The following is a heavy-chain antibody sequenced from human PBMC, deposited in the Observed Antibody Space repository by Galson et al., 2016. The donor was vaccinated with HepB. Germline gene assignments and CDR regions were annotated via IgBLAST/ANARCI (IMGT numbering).Heavy chain of an antibody. CDR1: GGTFSHSV. CDR2: IIPIYGPA. D-gene: IGHD6-19*01. V-gene: IGHV1-69*13. CDR3: ARADSWLVTDDYYHTMDV. Sequence: SVKVSCKASGGTFSHSVFSWVRQAPGQGLEWMGGIIPIYGPANYAQKFQGRVMITADDSTRTAYMELRSLRSDDTAVYYCARADSWLVTDDYYHTMDVWGQGTTIIVSS. J-gene: IGHJ6*02.